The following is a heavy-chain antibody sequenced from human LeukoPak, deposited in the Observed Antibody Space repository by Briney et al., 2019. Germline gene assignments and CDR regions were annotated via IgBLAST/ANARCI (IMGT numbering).Heavy chain of an antibody. CDR2: ISYDGSNK. V-gene: IGHV3-30-3*01. CDR3: ARGYDSSGYYIDY. Sequence: PGRSLRLSCAASGFAFSSYAMHWVRQAPGKGLEWVAVISYDGSNKYYADSVKGRFTISRDNSKNTLYLRMNSLRAEDTAVYYCARGYDSSGYYIDYWGQGTLVTVSS. J-gene: IGHJ4*02. CDR1: GFAFSSYA. D-gene: IGHD3-22*01.